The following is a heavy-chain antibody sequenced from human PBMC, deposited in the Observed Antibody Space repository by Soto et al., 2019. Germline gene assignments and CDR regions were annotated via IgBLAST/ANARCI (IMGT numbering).Heavy chain of an antibody. Sequence: QAQLVESGGDLVKPGGSLRLSCAASGFTFSDYYMTWIRQAPGKGLEWISYISNSGTYTNYADSVKGRFTISRDNAKNSLYMPITGLRAPDTAVYYCVRGRGGDWGPGILVTVSS. CDR1: GFTFSDYY. V-gene: IGHV3-11*06. D-gene: IGHD3-10*01. J-gene: IGHJ4*02. CDR3: VRGRGGD. CDR2: ISNSGTYT.